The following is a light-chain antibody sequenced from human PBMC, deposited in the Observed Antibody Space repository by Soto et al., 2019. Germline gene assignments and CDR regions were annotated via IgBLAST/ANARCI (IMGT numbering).Light chain of an antibody. J-gene: IGLJ1*01. V-gene: IGLV2-14*03. CDR3: NSYTSASTYV. CDR2: DVT. Sequence: QSALTQPASVSGSPGQSITISCTGTGSDIGSYNYVSWYQHHPGKVPKFIIYDVTNRPSGVSDRFSGSKSGNTASLTISGLQAGDEADYYCNSYTSASTYVFGNGTKVXVL. CDR1: GSDIGSYNY.